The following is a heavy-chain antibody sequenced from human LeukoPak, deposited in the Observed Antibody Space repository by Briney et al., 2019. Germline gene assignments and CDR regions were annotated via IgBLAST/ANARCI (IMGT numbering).Heavy chain of an antibody. D-gene: IGHD6-19*01. CDR1: GGTFSSYA. V-gene: IGHV1-69*13. Sequence: SVKVSCKASGGTFSSYATSWVRQAPGQGLECMGGIIPIFGTTNYAQKVKGRVTITADEATSTAYMELSSLRSEDTAVYYCARDRYSSGRAFDYWGQGTLVTVSS. CDR2: IIPIFGTT. J-gene: IGHJ4*02. CDR3: ARDRYSSGRAFDY.